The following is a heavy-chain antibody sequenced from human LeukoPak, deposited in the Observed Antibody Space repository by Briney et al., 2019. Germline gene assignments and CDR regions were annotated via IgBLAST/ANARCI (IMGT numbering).Heavy chain of an antibody. D-gene: IGHD2-21*02. CDR3: ARAYCGGDCYPVDY. V-gene: IGHV3-23*01. J-gene: IGHJ4*02. CDR2: ISGNADST. CDR1: GFTFSSYA. Sequence: SGGSLRLSCAASGFTFSSYAMSWVRQAPGRGLEWVSAISGNADSTYYADSVKGRFTISRDNSKNTLSLQMNSLRAEDTAVYYCARAYCGGDCYPVDYWGQGTLVTVSS.